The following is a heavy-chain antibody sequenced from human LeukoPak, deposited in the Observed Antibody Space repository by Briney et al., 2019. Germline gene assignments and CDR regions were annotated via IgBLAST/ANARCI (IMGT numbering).Heavy chain of an antibody. CDR2: ISGSGGGT. D-gene: IGHD2-2*01. CDR1: GFTVSSNY. J-gene: IGHJ4*02. CDR3: ARAASPDY. Sequence: GGSLRLSCAASGFTVSSNYMSWVRQAPGKGLEWVSAISGSGGGTYYADSVKGRFTISRDNSKNTLYLQMNSLRAEDTAVYYCARAASPDYWGQGTLVTVSS. V-gene: IGHV3-23*01.